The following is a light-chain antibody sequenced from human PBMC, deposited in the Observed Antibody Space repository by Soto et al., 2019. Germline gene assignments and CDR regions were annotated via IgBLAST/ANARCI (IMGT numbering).Light chain of an antibody. CDR3: QQSYSTPLT. CDR1: QSVSSY. CDR2: GAS. J-gene: IGKJ1*01. V-gene: IGKV3-11*01. Sequence: EIVLTQSPATQSLSPGERATLSCRASQSVSSYLAWYQQKPGQAPRLLIYGASRRATGIPDRFSGSASGTDFTLTISSLQPEDFATYYCQQSYSTPLTFGQGTKVDIK.